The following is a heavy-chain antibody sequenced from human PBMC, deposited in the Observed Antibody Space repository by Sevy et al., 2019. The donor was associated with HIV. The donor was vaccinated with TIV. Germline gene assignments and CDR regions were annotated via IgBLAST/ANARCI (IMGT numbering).Heavy chain of an antibody. CDR2: IHHSGIT. J-gene: IGHJ4*02. V-gene: IGHV4-38-2*02. CDR1: GYSIRNGYY. CDR3: ARDRKYPLYYFDY. Sequence: SETLSLTCTVSGYSIRNGYYWAWIRQPPGKGLEWIGSIHHSGITHYNPSLKSLVIISVETSKNQVSLELSSVTAADTAMYYCARDRKYPLYYFDYWGQGILVTVSS. D-gene: IGHD6-6*01.